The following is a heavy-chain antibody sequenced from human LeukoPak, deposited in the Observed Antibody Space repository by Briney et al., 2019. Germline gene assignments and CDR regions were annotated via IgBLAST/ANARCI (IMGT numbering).Heavy chain of an antibody. J-gene: IGHJ4*02. CDR3: AEADCDPVTCYVKDY. V-gene: IGHV3-23*01. CDR2: ISGSADRT. Sequence: GGSLRLSCVGSGFTFSSYAMNWVRQAPGKGLEWVSAISGSADRTDYADSVKGRFTISRGNSKNTLYLQMNGLRAEDTAKYYCAEADCDPVTCYVKDYWGQGTLVTVSS. CDR1: GFTFSSYA. D-gene: IGHD2-2*01.